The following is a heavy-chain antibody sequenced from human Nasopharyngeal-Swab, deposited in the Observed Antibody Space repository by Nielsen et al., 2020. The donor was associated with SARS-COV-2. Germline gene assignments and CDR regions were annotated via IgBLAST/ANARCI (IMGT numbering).Heavy chain of an antibody. D-gene: IGHD6-13*01. CDR2: ISSSSSYK. CDR1: GFTFSSYS. V-gene: IGHV3-21*01. CDR3: ATSGGYSSTSQFDY. J-gene: IGHJ4*02. Sequence: GESLKISCTASGFTFSSYSMNWVRQAPGKGLEWVSSISSSSSYKYYADSVKGRFTISRDNAKNSLYLQMNSLRAEDTAVFYCATSGGYSSTSQFDYWGQGTLVTVSS.